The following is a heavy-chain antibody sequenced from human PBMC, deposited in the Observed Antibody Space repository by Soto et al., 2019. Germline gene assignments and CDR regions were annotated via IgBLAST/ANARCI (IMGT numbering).Heavy chain of an antibody. V-gene: IGHV1-58*01. CDR3: AGLSSGGYYYYGMDV. D-gene: IGHD6-25*01. CDR1: GFTFTSSA. Sequence: QMQLVQSGPEVKKPGTSVKVSCKASGFTFTSSAVQWVRQARGQRLEWIGWIVVGSGNTNYAQKFQERVTITRDMSTSTAYMELSSLRSEDTAVYYCAGLSSGGYYYYGMDVWGQGTTVTVSS. CDR2: IVVGSGNT. J-gene: IGHJ6*02.